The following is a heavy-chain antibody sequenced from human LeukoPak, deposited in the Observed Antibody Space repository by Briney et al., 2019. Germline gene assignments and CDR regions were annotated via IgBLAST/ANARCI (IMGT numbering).Heavy chain of an antibody. CDR2: IYYSGST. CDR3: AISTTSRNRPFVYYYMDV. CDR1: GGSISSYY. Sequence: PSETLSLTCTVSGGSISSYYWSWIRQPPGKGLEWIGYIYYSGSTNYKSSLKSRVTISVDTSKNQFSLKLRSMTAADTAVYYCAISTTSRNRPFVYYYMDVWGKGTTVTVSS. V-gene: IGHV4-59*12. J-gene: IGHJ6*03. D-gene: IGHD1-1*01.